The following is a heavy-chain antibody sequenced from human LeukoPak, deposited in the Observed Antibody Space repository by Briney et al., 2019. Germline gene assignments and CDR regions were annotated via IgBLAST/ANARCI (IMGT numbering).Heavy chain of an antibody. V-gene: IGHV3-11*04. CDR3: ARTGSSSSGYNWFDP. CDR1: GFTFSDYY. CDR2: ISSSGSTI. Sequence: GGSLRLSCAASGFTFSDYYMSWIRQAPGKGLEWVSYISSSGSTIYYADSVKGRFTISRDNAKNSLYLQMNSLGAEDTAVHYCARTGSSSSGYNWFDPWGQGTLVTVSS. D-gene: IGHD6-6*01. J-gene: IGHJ5*02.